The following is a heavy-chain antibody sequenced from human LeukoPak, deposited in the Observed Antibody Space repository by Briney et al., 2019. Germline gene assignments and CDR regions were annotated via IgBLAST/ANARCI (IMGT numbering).Heavy chain of an antibody. CDR3: AKLGIAGTRDY. Sequence: GGSLRLSCAASGFTFSSYGMHWVRQAPGKGLEWVAVISYDGSSKYYADSVKGRFTISRDNSKNTLYLQMNSLRAEDTAVYYCAKLGIAGTRDYWGQGTLVTVSS. CDR1: GFTFSSYG. D-gene: IGHD1-7*01. V-gene: IGHV3-30*18. J-gene: IGHJ4*02. CDR2: ISYDGSSK.